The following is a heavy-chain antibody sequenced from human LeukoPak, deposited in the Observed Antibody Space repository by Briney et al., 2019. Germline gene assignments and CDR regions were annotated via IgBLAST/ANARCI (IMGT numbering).Heavy chain of an antibody. V-gene: IGHV1-69*13. CDR3: ARGWLAETTVVTPYNY. D-gene: IGHD4-23*01. CDR2: IIPIFGTP. CDR1: GYTFTGYY. J-gene: IGHJ4*02. Sequence: SVKVSCKASGYTFTGYYMHWVRQAPGQGLEWMGGIIPIFGTPNYAQKFQGRVTITADESTSTAYMELSSLRSEDTAVYYCARGWLAETTVVTPYNYWGQGTLVTVSS.